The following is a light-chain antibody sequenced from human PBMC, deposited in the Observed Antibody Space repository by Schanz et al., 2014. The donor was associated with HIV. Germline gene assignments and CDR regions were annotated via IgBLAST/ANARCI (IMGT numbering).Light chain of an antibody. Sequence: DIQMTQSPSSLSASVGDRVTITCRASQSISSYLNWYQQKPGKAPKLLIYKASSLESGVPSRFSGSGSGTEFTLSISSLQPDDFATYYCQQCVTYPYTFGQGTKLDIK. CDR2: KAS. J-gene: IGKJ2*01. CDR1: QSISSY. V-gene: IGKV1-5*03. CDR3: QQCVTYPYT.